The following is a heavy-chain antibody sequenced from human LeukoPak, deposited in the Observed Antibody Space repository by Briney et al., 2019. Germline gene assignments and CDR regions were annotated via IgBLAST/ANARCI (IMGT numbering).Heavy chain of an antibody. Sequence: GGSLRLSCTASGLTFSTSGFNWVRQAPGKGLEWVASIGPTGSDRYHANSIKGRFTISRDNANNFLYLQMNSLRAEDTAVYYCATETNGRHYDYWGQGTLLTVSP. J-gene: IGHJ4*02. CDR3: ATETNGRHYDY. CDR2: IGPTGSDR. CDR1: GLTFSTSG. D-gene: IGHD1-14*01. V-gene: IGHV3-21*06.